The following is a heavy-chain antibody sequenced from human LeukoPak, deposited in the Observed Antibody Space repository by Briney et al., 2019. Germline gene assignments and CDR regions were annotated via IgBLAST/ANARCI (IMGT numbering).Heavy chain of an antibody. CDR1: GGSISSGSYY. J-gene: IGHJ4*02. Sequence: SQTLSLTCTVSGGSISSGSYYWSWIRQPAGKGLEWIGRIYTSGSTNYNPSLKSRVTISVDTSKNQFSLKLSSVTAADTAVYYCARFRSRLWVMVFDYWGQGTLVTVSS. CDR3: ARFRSRLWVMVFDY. V-gene: IGHV4-61*02. D-gene: IGHD2-8*01. CDR2: IYTSGST.